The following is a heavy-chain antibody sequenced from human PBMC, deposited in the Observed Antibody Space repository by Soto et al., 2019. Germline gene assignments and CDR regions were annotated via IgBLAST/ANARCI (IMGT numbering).Heavy chain of an antibody. V-gene: IGHV1-69*01. CDR2: IIPIFGTA. D-gene: IGHD5-18*01. J-gene: IGHJ6*02. CDR3: ARGSAAMVFDYYYGMDV. CDR1: GGTFSSYA. Sequence: QVQLVQSGAEVKKPGSSVKVSCKASGGTFSSYAISWVRQAPGQGLEWMGGIIPIFGTANYAQKFQGRVTITADESTSTAYMELSSLRSEDTAVYYCARGSAAMVFDYYYGMDVWGQGTTVTVSS.